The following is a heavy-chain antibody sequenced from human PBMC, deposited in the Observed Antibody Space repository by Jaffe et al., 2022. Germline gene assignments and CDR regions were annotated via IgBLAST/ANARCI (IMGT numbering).Heavy chain of an antibody. CDR2: IIPILGIA. CDR3: ARDVAAAGTRGAFDI. J-gene: IGHJ3*02. V-gene: IGHV1-69*08. CDR1: GGTFSSYT. D-gene: IGHD6-13*01. Sequence: QVQLVQSGAEVKKPGSSVKVSCKASGGTFSSYTISWVRQAPGQGLEWMGRIIPILGIANYAQKFQGRVTITADKSTSTAYMELSSLRSEDTAVYYCARDVAAAGTRGAFDIWGQGTMVTVSS.